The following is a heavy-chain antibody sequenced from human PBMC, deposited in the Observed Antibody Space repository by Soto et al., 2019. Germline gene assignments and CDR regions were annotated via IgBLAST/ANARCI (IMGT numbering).Heavy chain of an antibody. D-gene: IGHD5-12*01. CDR1: GFTFSSAW. J-gene: IGHJ6*02. Sequence: PGGSLRLSCAASGFTFSSAWMNWVRQAPGKGLEWVGRIKSKNDGGTTDYDATVKGRFTISRDDSKNKLYLQMNSLKTEDTAVYYCTTGRGYSGYEDYYYGMDVWGQGTTVTVSS. CDR3: TTGRGYSGYEDYYYGMDV. CDR2: IKSKNDGGTT. V-gene: IGHV3-15*07.